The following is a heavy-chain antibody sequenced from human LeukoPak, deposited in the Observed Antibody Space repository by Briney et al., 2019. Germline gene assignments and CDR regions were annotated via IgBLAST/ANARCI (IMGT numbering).Heavy chain of an antibody. CDR3: ASQNYGDYDAFDI. D-gene: IGHD4-17*01. CDR1: GGSISSSSYY. CDR2: IYYSGST. V-gene: IGHV4-39*01. Sequence: SETLSLTCTVSGGSISSSSYYWGWIRQPPGKGLEWIGSIYYSGSTYYNPPLKSRVTISVDTSKNQFSLKLSSVTAADTAVYYCASQNYGDYDAFDIWGQGTMVTASS. J-gene: IGHJ3*02.